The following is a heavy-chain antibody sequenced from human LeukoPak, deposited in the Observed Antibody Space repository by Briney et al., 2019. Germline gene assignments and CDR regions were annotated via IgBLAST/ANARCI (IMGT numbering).Heavy chain of an antibody. CDR2: ISSSSSSYI. Sequence: GGSLRLSCAASGFTFSTYSLNWVRQAPGKGLEWVSFISSSSSSYIHYADSVRGRFTVSRDNAKNSLYLQMNSLRAEDTAVYYCARERGYDDDYYYYTMDVWGKGTTVTVSS. V-gene: IGHV3-21*01. D-gene: IGHD5-12*01. CDR1: GFTFSTYS. J-gene: IGHJ6*03. CDR3: ARERGYDDDYYYYTMDV.